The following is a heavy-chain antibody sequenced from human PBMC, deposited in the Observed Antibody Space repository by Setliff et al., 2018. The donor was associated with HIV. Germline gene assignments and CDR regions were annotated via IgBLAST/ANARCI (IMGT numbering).Heavy chain of an antibody. D-gene: IGHD6-19*01. CDR3: ARSIPHRSSSGWYWDYYYDYGMDV. J-gene: IGHJ6*02. V-gene: IGHV4-4*09. CDR2: IYTSGST. CDR1: GGSISSYY. Sequence: PSETLSLTCTVSGGSISSYYWSWIRQPPGKGLEWIGYIYTSGSTNYNPSLKSRVTISVYTSKNQFSLKLSSVTAADTAVYYCARSIPHRSSSGWYWDYYYDYGMDVWGQGTTVTVSS.